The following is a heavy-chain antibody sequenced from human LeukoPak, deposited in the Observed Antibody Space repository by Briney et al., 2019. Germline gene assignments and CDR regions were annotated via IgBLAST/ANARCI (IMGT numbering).Heavy chain of an antibody. CDR1: GGSISSYY. CDR2: IYYSGST. V-gene: IGHV4-59*08. J-gene: IGHJ1*01. CDR3: ARHFRSSGYYVGYFQH. D-gene: IGHD3-22*01. Sequence: SETLSLTCTVSGGSISSYYWSWTRQPPGKGLEWIGYIYYSGSTNYNPSLKSRVTISVDTSKNQFSLKLSSVTAADTAVYYCARHFRSSGYYVGYFQHWGQGTLVTVSS.